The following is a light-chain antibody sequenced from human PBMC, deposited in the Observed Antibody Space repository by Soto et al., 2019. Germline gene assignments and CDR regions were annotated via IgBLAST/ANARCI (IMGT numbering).Light chain of an antibody. CDR3: QQYYSTPLT. V-gene: IGKV4-1*01. J-gene: IGKJ4*01. CDR1: QSVLYSSNSQNY. Sequence: DIVMTQSPDSLAVSLGERATIDCKSSQSVLYSSNSQNYLAWYQQKPGQPPKLLIYWASTRVSGVPDRFSGSGSGTDFTLTISSLLAEDVAVYYCQQYYSTPLTFGGGTRVDIK. CDR2: WAS.